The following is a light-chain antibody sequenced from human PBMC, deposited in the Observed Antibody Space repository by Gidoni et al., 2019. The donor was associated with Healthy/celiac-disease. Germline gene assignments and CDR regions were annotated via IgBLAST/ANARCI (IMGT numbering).Light chain of an antibody. CDR2: AAS. V-gene: IGKV1-12*01. CDR1: QGISSW. J-gene: IGKJ4*01. Sequence: DIQMTQSPSSVSASVGDRVTITCRASQGISSWSGWYQQKPGKAPKLLIYAASSLQRGVPSRFSGSGSGTDFTLTISSLQPEDFATSYCQQANSFLALTFGGGTKVEIK. CDR3: QQANSFLALT.